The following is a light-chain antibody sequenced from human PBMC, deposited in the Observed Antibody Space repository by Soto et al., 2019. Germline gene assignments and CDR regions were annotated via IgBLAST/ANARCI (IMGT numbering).Light chain of an antibody. CDR1: QTVYDW. V-gene: IGKV1-5*03. J-gene: IGKJ1*01. CDR2: EAS. CDR3: QQYNLFSGT. Sequence: DIPMTQSPSTLSASVGDRVAITCRASQTVYDWLAWYQHKPGQAPRLLIYEASTLESGVPPRFSGRGSGTEFTLTINSLQPEDFATYYCQQYNLFSGTFGQGTKVEIK.